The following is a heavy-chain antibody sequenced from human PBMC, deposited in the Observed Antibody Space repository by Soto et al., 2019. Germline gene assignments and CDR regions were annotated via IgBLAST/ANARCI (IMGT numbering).Heavy chain of an antibody. J-gene: IGHJ3*02. D-gene: IGHD3-22*01. Sequence: SVKVSCKASGGTFSSYAISWVRQAPGHGVDWMGGIIPFFGPAHNAQKFKGRVTVTADESTSIAYMELSSLRSEDTAVYYCARDLSFFGSSGYYTRNGAFDIWGQGTMGTLSS. CDR1: GGTFSSYA. V-gene: IGHV1-69*13. CDR2: IIPFFGPA. CDR3: ARDLSFFGSSGYYTRNGAFDI.